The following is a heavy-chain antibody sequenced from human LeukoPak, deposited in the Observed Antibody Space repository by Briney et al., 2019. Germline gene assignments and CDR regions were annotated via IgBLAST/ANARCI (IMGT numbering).Heavy chain of an antibody. J-gene: IGHJ4*02. D-gene: IGHD3-10*01. CDR3: ARHLGSSIEY. CDR2: EYNRGDS. CDR1: TDTFSGSGYY. V-gene: IGHV4-39*01. Sequence: SETLSLTCSVSTDTFSGSGYYWGWLPQPPGRGLEWIASEYNRGDSYYNSSLESRITTTVDAYKSQFSLTFRLVTDADTAVYCCARHLGSSIEYWGQGTLVTVSS.